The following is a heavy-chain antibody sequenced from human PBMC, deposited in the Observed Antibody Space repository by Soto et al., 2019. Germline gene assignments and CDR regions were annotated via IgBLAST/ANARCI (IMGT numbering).Heavy chain of an antibody. J-gene: IGHJ4*02. CDR1: GFTFDDYA. V-gene: IGHV3-9*01. CDR3: AKDMDRCRGGSCYHFGY. D-gene: IGHD2-15*01. CDR2: ISWNSGSI. Sequence: EVQLVESGGGLVQPGRSLRLSCAASGFTFDDYAMHWVRQAPGKGLEWVSGISWNSGSIGYADSVKGRFTISRDNAKNSLYPQMNSLRAEDTALYYCAKDMDRCRGGSCYHFGYWGQGTLVTVSS.